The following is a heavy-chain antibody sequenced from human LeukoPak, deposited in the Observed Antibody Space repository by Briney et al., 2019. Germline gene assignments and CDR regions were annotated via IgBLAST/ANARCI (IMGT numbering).Heavy chain of an antibody. CDR3: ARRVDYGSGSKTVGWFDP. J-gene: IGHJ5*02. CDR2: IYYSGST. D-gene: IGHD3-10*01. Sequence: SQTLSLTCTVSGGSISSGGYYWSWIRQHPGKGLEWIGYIYYSGSTYYNPSLKSRVTISVDTSKNQFFLKLSSVTAADTAVYYCARRVDYGSGSKTVGWFDPWGQGTLVTVSS. V-gene: IGHV4-31*03. CDR1: GGSISSGGYY.